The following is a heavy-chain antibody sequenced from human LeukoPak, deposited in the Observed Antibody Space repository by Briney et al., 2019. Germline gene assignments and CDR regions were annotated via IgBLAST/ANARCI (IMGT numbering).Heavy chain of an antibody. J-gene: IGHJ4*02. CDR3: AKVTYGSGTYGAFDY. CDR1: GFTFSSYG. Sequence: GGSLRLSCAASGFTFSSYGMSWVRQAPGKGLEWVSTISGSGDNTYYADSVKGRFTISRDNSKNTLYLQMNSLRAEDTAVYYCAKVTYGSGTYGAFDYWGQGTLVTVSS. D-gene: IGHD3-10*01. V-gene: IGHV3-23*01. CDR2: ISGSGDNT.